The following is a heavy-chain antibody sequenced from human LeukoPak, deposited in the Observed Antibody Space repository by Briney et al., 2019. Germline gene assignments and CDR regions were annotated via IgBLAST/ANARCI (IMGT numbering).Heavy chain of an antibody. J-gene: IGHJ3*02. CDR2: ILSDGSKE. CDR1: GFTFSSYG. Sequence: GGSLRLSCAASGFTFSSYGMHWVRQAPGKGLEWVAVILSDGSKEFYTDSVKGRFTISRDNSKNTLYLQMNSLRAGDTAVYYCARDLGVYAFDIWGQGTMVTVSS. CDR3: ARDLGVYAFDI. D-gene: IGHD3-10*01. V-gene: IGHV3-33*01.